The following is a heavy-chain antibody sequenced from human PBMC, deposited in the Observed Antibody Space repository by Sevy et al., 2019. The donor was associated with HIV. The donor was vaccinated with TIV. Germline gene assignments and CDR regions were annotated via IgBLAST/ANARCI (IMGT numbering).Heavy chain of an antibody. D-gene: IGHD6-13*01. CDR3: AGDFMPVASAGTGALGV. J-gene: IGHJ6*02. V-gene: IGHV3-11*05. CDR1: GFIFRDRY. Sequence: GSLRLSCVASGFIFRDRYMSWIRQAPGKGLEWVSFISSRSSEINYADSVKGRFTVSRDNAKNSLYLKMNSLRAEETAVYYCAGDFMPVASAGTGALGVWGQGTAVTVSS. CDR2: ISSRSSEI.